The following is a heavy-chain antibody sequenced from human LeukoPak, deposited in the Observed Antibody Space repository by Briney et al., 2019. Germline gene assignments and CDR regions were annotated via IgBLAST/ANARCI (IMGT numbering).Heavy chain of an antibody. V-gene: IGHV3-7*01. CDR3: ARDGIMTYAFDI. CDR1: GFTFSSYW. Sequence: PGGSLRLSCSASGFTFSSYWMSRVRQAPGKGLEWMANIKQDGSVQNSVDSVKGRFTISRDNAKDSLFLQLNNLRAEDTAVYFCARDGIMTYAFDIWGQGTKVTVSP. CDR2: IKQDGSVQ. J-gene: IGHJ3*02. D-gene: IGHD1-1*01.